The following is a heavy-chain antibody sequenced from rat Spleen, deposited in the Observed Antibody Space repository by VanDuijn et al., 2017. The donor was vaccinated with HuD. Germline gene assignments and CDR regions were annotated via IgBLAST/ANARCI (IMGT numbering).Heavy chain of an antibody. CDR3: TRDYNNYWYFDF. CDR1: GFTFNNYW. V-gene: IGHV5-31*01. Sequence: EVQMVESGGGLVQPGRSLKLSCVASGFTFNNYWMTWIRQAPGKGLVWVASITNTGGSTYYPDSVKGRFTISRDNAKSTLYLQMNSLRSEDTATYYCTRDYNNYWYFDFWGPGTMVTVSS. D-gene: IGHD1-10*01. CDR2: ITNTGGST. J-gene: IGHJ1*01.